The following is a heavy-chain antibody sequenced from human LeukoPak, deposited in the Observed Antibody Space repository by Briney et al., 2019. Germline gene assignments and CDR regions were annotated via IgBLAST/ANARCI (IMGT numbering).Heavy chain of an antibody. CDR2: IYIGGY. D-gene: IGHD3-22*01. Sequence: SETLSLTCTVSGDSISSSYWGWIRQPPGKGLEWIGFIYIGGYNYNPSLKSRVTMSVDTPKNQVSLKVNSVTAADTAVYFCARQPPDTASFDYWGQGTLVTVSS. J-gene: IGHJ4*02. CDR1: GDSISSSY. V-gene: IGHV4-59*01. CDR3: ARQPPDTASFDY.